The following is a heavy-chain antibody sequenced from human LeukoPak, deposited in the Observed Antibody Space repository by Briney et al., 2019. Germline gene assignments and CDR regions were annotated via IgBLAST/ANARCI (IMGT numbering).Heavy chain of an antibody. J-gene: IGHJ4*02. D-gene: IGHD3-22*01. CDR3: ARDPYYYDSSGYRDY. V-gene: IGHV3-30-3*01. CDR1: GFTFSTYS. Sequence: PGGSLRLSCAASGFTFSTYSMHWVRQAPDKGLESVAVISQDGSNKYYAGSVKGRFTISRDNSKNTLYLQMNSLRAEDTAVYYCARDPYYYDSSGYRDYWGQGTLVTVSS. CDR2: ISQDGSNK.